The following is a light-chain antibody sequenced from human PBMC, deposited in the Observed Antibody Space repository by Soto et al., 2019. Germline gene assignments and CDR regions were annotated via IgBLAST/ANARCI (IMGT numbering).Light chain of an antibody. J-gene: IGLJ1*01. Sequence: LKQPASVYGAPRHAITISCTGTSSDVGGYNYVSWYQHHPGKAPKLIIYDVSNRPSGVSNRFSGSKSGNTASLTISGLQPEDEADYYCSSYTTSNTRQIVFGTGTKVTVL. V-gene: IGLV2-14*03. CDR3: SSYTTSNTRQIV. CDR1: SSDVGGYNY. CDR2: DVS.